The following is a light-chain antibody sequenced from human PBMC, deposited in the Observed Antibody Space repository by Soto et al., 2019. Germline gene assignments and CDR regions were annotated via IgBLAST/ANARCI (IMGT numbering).Light chain of an antibody. CDR3: AAWDDILRGVV. CDR2: SNS. V-gene: IGLV1-44*01. CDR1: DSNIGTNT. Sequence: QSVLTQPPSASGTHGQRVTISCSGSDSNIGTNTVNWYRQLPGTAPKLLIFSNSQRPSGVPDRFSGSKSGTSASLAISGLQSEDEADYSCAAWDDILRGVVFGGGTQLTVL. J-gene: IGLJ2*01.